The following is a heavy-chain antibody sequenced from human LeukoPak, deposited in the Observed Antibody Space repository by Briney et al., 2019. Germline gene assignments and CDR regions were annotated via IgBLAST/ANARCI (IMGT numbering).Heavy chain of an antibody. Sequence: ASLRVSSMPPGDTFTIDGICWVRQAPGGGVGWVGCIIAYMGNTNYIQNLQGRVTMTPDTSTSTHYMDLRRVRSDDTAVYCWAVATGGGYQKRIPGAFDIWGQGTMVTVSS. V-gene: IGHV1-18*01. CDR3: AVATGGGYQKRIPGAFDI. J-gene: IGHJ3*02. CDR2: IIAYMGNT. D-gene: IGHD1-26*01. CDR1: GDTFTIDG.